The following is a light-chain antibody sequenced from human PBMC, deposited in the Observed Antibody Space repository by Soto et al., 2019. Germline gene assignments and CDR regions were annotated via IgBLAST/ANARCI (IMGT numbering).Light chain of an antibody. V-gene: IGLV2-14*01. CDR2: DVI. J-gene: IGLJ3*02. CDR3: SSYTRSRLWV. Sequence: QSALTQPASVSGSPGQSITISCTGTSSDVGGYNYVSWYQQHPGKAPKLMIYDVINRPSGVSNRFSCSKSGNTASLTISGVQAEDEAVYYCSSYTRSRLWVFGGGTKVTVL. CDR1: SSDVGGYNY.